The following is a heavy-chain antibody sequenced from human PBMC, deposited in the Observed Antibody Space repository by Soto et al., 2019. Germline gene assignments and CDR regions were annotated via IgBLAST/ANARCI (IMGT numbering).Heavy chain of an antibody. CDR3: AKVGYYDSSGHNWFDP. Sequence: PGGSLRLCWAVSGFTFSSYVMSWVRQAPGKGLEWVSAISGSGGSTYYADSVKGRFTISRDNSKNTLYLQMNSLRADDTAVYYCAKVGYYDSSGHNWFDPWGQGTLVTVSS. D-gene: IGHD3-22*01. J-gene: IGHJ5*02. V-gene: IGHV3-23*01. CDR2: ISGSGGST. CDR1: GFTFSSYV.